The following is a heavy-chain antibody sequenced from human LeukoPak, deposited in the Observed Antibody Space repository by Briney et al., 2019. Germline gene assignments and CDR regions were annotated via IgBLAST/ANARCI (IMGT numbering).Heavy chain of an antibody. Sequence: RPSETLSLTCAVYGGSFSGYYWSWIRQPPGKGLEWIGEINHSGSTNYNPSLKSRVTISVDTSKNQFSLKLSSVTAADTAVYYCARMRITMIVVVPAYYGMDVWGQGTTVTVSS. D-gene: IGHD3-22*01. V-gene: IGHV4-34*01. J-gene: IGHJ6*02. CDR2: INHSGST. CDR1: GGSFSGYY. CDR3: ARMRITMIVVVPAYYGMDV.